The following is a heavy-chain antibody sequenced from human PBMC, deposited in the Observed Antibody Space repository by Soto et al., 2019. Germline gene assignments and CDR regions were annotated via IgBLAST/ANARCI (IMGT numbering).Heavy chain of an antibody. CDR2: IIPMFGTA. V-gene: IGHV1-69*13. CDR3: AANDYYDRSVYEPKDY. J-gene: IGHJ4*02. CDR1: GGTFSNYA. D-gene: IGHD3-22*01. Sequence: GASVKVSCKASGGTFSNYAISWVRQAPGRGLEWMGSIIPMFGTANYAQKFQGRVTITADESTSTAYMELSSLRSEDTAVYYCAANDYYDRSVYEPKDYWGQGTLVTVSS.